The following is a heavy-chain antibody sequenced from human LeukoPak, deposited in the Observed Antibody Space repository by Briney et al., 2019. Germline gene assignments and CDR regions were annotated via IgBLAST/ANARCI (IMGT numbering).Heavy chain of an antibody. V-gene: IGHV3-7*01. Sequence: GGSLRLSCAASGFTFSRYWMTWVRQAPGKGLEWVSNIKHDGSGKYYVDSVKGRFTISRDNAKNSLSLQMNSLRAEDTALYYCRTLYDSRGYQSDYWGQGTLVTVSS. CDR3: RTLYDSRGYQSDY. CDR1: GFTFSRYW. CDR2: IKHDGSGK. D-gene: IGHD3-22*01. J-gene: IGHJ4*02.